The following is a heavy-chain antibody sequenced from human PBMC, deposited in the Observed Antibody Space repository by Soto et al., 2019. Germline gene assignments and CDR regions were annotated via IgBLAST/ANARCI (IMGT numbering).Heavy chain of an antibody. CDR3: ASQAGGGLRFLEWFRSPHYYYGMDV. V-gene: IGHV3-7*01. CDR2: IKQDGSEK. CDR1: GFTFSSYW. J-gene: IGHJ6*02. D-gene: IGHD3-3*01. Sequence: GSLRLSCAASGFTFSSYWMSWVRQAPGKGLEWVANIKQDGSEKYYVDSVKGRFTISRDKAKNSLYLQMNSLRAEDTAVYYCASQAGGGLRFLEWFRSPHYYYGMDVWGQGT.